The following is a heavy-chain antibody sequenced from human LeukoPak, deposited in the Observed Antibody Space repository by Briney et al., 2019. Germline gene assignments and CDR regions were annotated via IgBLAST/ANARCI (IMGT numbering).Heavy chain of an antibody. V-gene: IGHV1-18*01. Sequence: ASVKVSCKASGYTFTSYGISWVRQAPGHGLEWMGWISAYNGNTNYAQKLQGRVTMTTDTSTSTAYMELRSLRSDDTAVYYCARTTWIQLWLTPDYWGQGTLVTVSS. CDR1: GYTFTSYG. CDR3: ARTTWIQLWLTPDY. CDR2: ISAYNGNT. D-gene: IGHD5-18*01. J-gene: IGHJ4*02.